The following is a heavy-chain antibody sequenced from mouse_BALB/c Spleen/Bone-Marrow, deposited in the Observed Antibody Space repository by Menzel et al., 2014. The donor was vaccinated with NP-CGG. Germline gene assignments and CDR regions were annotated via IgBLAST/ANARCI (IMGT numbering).Heavy chain of an antibody. V-gene: IGHV5-9-1*01. CDR3: ARQDGFDY. CDR1: GFTFSNHA. Sequence: EVKLVESGGGLVKPGGSLKLSCAASGFTFSNHAMSWVRQTPEKRLEWVAIISSGGSYTYYPDSVKGRFTISRDNAKTILYLQMSSLRSEDTAMYYCARQDGFDYWGQGTTLTVSS. D-gene: IGHD2-3*01. CDR2: ISSGGSYT. J-gene: IGHJ2*01.